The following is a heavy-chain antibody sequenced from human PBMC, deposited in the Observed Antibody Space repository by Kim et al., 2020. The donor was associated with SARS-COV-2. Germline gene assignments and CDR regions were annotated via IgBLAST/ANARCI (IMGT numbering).Heavy chain of an antibody. CDR2: IWYDGSNK. V-gene: IGHV3-33*06. Sequence: GGSLRLSCAASGFTFSSYGMHWVRQAPGKGLEWVAVIWYDGSNKYYADSVKGRFTISRDNSKNTLYLQMNSLRAEDTAVYYCAKDRPNYDILTGYRDYWGQGTLVTVSS. CDR3: AKDRPNYDILTGYRDY. J-gene: IGHJ4*02. D-gene: IGHD3-9*01. CDR1: GFTFSSYG.